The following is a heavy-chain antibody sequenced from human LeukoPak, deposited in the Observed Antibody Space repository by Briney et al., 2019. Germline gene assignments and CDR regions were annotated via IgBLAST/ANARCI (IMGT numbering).Heavy chain of an antibody. CDR1: GFTFSSYA. D-gene: IGHD4-17*01. J-gene: IGHJ6*03. V-gene: IGHV3-23*01. Sequence: PGGSLRLSCAASGFTFSSYAMSWVRQAPGKGLEWVSAISGSGGSTYYADSVKGRFTISRDNSKNTLYLQMNSLRAEDTAVYYCAKVQTTVTYYYYYYMDVWGKGTTVTISS. CDR3: AKVQTTVTYYYYYYMDV. CDR2: ISGSGGST.